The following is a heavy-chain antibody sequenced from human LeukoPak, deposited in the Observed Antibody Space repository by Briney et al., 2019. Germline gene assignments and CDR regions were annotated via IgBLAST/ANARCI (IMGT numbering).Heavy chain of an antibody. D-gene: IGHD3-9*01. J-gene: IGHJ3*02. Sequence: ASVKVSCKASGYIFTDYYMHWVRQATGQGLEWMGWMNPNSGNTGYAQKFQGRVTMTRNTSISTAYMELSSLRSEDTAVYYCARSLTSRLGAFDIWGQGTMVTVSS. CDR3: ARSLTSRLGAFDI. CDR2: MNPNSGNT. CDR1: GYIFTDYY. V-gene: IGHV1-8*02.